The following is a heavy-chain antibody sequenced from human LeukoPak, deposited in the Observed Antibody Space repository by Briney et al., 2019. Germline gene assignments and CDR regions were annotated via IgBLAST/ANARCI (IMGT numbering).Heavy chain of an antibody. V-gene: IGHV3-33*01. Sequence: PGGSLRLSCAASGFTFSSYGMHWVRQAPGKGVEWVAVVWYDGSNKYYADSVKGRFTISRDNSKNTLYLQMNSLRAEDTAVYYCARDPPDIVGATTGPDYWGQGTLVTVS. D-gene: IGHD1-26*01. CDR3: ARDPPDIVGATTGPDY. CDR2: VWYDGSNK. CDR1: GFTFSSYG. J-gene: IGHJ4*02.